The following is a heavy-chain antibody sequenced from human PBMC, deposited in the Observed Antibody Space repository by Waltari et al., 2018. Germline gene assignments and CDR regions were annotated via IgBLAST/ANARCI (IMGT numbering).Heavy chain of an antibody. D-gene: IGHD1-1*01. CDR1: GFTFPRYW. Sequence: EVQLVESGGGLVQPGGSRRLSCAASGFTFPRYWMSWVRQAPGKGLECVANINQGGSDKNYVDSVKSRFTISRDNAKNSLYLQMNSLRAEDTAVYYCARTGDDYWGQGTLVTVSS. V-gene: IGHV3-7*03. CDR3: ARTGDDY. J-gene: IGHJ4*02. CDR2: INQGGSDK.